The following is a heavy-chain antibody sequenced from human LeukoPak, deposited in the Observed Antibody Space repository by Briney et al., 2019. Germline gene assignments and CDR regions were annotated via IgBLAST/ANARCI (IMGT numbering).Heavy chain of an antibody. CDR2: INEDGSEK. V-gene: IGHV3-7*01. CDR3: ARDLCGVDCYFDYFEF. CDR1: GFTFSSSW. D-gene: IGHD2-21*02. Sequence: GGSLRLSCVASGFTFSSSWMSWVRQAPGKGLEWVANINEDGSEKYYVDSVKGRFTISRDNAKKALYLQMNSLRAEDTAVYYCARDLCGVDCYFDYFEFWGQGTLVTVSS. J-gene: IGHJ4*02.